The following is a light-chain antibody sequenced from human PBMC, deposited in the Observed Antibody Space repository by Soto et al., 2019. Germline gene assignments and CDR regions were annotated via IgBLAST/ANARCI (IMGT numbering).Light chain of an antibody. CDR3: QQPLPAWT. Sequence: EIVLTQSPGTLSLSPGERATLSCRASQSVSSSYLAWYQQKPGQAPRLLIYGASSRATGIPDRFSGSGSGTDFTLTISRLEPEDFAVYYCQQPLPAWTFGQGTKVEIK. CDR1: QSVSSSY. J-gene: IGKJ1*01. V-gene: IGKV3-20*01. CDR2: GAS.